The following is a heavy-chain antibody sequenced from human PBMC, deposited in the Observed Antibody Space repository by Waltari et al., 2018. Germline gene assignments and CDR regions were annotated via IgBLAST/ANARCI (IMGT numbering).Heavy chain of an antibody. CDR2: IIPILGIA. CDR1: GGTFSSYA. J-gene: IGHJ6*03. CDR3: ARYTGIAVAGPAEYYYYYMDV. D-gene: IGHD6-19*01. Sequence: QVQLVQSGAEVKKPGSSVKVSCKASGGTFSSYAISWVRQAPGQGLEGMGGIIPILGIANYAQKFQGRVTITADKSTSTAYMELSSLRSEDTAVYYCARYTGIAVAGPAEYYYYYMDVWGKGTTVTVSS. V-gene: IGHV1-69*10.